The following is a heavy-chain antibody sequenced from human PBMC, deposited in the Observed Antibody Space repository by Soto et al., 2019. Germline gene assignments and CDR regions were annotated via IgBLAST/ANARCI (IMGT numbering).Heavy chain of an antibody. J-gene: IGHJ4*02. CDR3: RGYCSSTSCYATGY. CDR1: GFTFSSYA. CDR2: ISGSGGST. Sequence: GGSLRLSCAASGFTFSSYAMSWVRQAPGKGLEWVSAISGSGGSTFYADSVKGRFTISRDNSKNTLYLQMNSLRAEDTAVYYCRGYCSSTSCYATGYWGQGILVTVSS. D-gene: IGHD2-2*01. V-gene: IGHV3-23*01.